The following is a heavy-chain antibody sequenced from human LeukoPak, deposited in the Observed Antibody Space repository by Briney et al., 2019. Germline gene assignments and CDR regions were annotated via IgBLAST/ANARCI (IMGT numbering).Heavy chain of an antibody. CDR1: GENFSIYF. Sequence: PSETLSLTCAVYGENFSIYFYSWIRQPPGKGLEWNGEINHGGSTSYNPSLKSRVTISVDTSKNQFSLRLSSVTAADTAMYYCARPGLAYCGADCYSTEGYYFDYWSQGTLVTVSS. J-gene: IGHJ4*02. V-gene: IGHV4-34*01. CDR2: INHGGST. CDR3: ARPGLAYCGADCYSTEGYYFDY. D-gene: IGHD2-21*01.